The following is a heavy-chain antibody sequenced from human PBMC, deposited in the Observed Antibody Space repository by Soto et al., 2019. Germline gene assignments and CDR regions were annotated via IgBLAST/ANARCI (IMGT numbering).Heavy chain of an antibody. Sequence: PGGSLRLSCAASGFTFSIYTMNWVRQAPGKGLEWVSSISSRDNYIYYADSVKGRFTISRDNAKNSLYLQMDSLRAEDTAVYHCARAGYCSSNSCYASDYWGLGTLVTVSS. CDR1: GFTFSIYT. J-gene: IGHJ4*02. V-gene: IGHV3-21*01. CDR2: ISSRDNYI. CDR3: ARAGYCSSNSCYASDY. D-gene: IGHD2-2*01.